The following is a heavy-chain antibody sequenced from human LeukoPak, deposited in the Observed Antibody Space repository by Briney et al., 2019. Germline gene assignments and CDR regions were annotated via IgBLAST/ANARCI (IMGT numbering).Heavy chain of an antibody. J-gene: IGHJ4*02. D-gene: IGHD3-9*01. Sequence: GASAKVSCKASGYTFTSYGISWVRQAPGQGLEWMGWINPYNGNTNYAQKLQGRVTMTTDTSTSTAYMELRSLRSDDTAVYYCARDLTLQLRYFGNYWGQGTLVTVSS. CDR2: INPYNGNT. V-gene: IGHV1-18*01. CDR1: GYTFTSYG. CDR3: ARDLTLQLRYFGNY.